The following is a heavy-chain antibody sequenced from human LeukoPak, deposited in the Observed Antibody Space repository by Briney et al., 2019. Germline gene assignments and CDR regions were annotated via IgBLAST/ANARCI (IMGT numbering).Heavy chain of an antibody. CDR1: GYTFTSYD. CDR3: ARAGGGYSSSWYVHYYYYMDV. Sequence: ASVKVSCKASGYTFTSYDINWVRQATGQGLEWMGWMNPNSGNTGYAQKFQGRVTITRNTSISTAYMELSSLRSEDTAVYYCARAGGGYSSSWYVHYYYYMDVWGKGTTVTVSS. V-gene: IGHV1-8*03. J-gene: IGHJ6*03. D-gene: IGHD6-13*01. CDR2: MNPNSGNT.